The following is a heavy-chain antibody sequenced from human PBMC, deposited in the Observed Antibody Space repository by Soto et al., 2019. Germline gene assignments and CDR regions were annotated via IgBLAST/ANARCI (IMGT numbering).Heavy chain of an antibody. J-gene: IGHJ4*02. D-gene: IGHD3-10*01. V-gene: IGHV1-69*08. CDR2: IIPFLGVT. CDR3: ARDWESTVSTWSFGAF. Sequence: QVQLVQSRAEVKKPGSSVNVSCKASGGTFSPYTINWVRQAPGQGLEWMGRIIPFLGVTNYAQKFQARVTITADKSTTTAYMELSGLRFEDTAVYYCARDWESTVSTWSFGAFWGRGTLVTVSS. CDR1: GGTFSPYT.